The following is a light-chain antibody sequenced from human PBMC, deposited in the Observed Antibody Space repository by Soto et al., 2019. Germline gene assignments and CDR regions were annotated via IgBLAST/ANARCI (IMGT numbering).Light chain of an antibody. CDR3: CSYAGSSTEV. CDR2: EVS. Sequence: QSALTQPASVSGSPGQSITISCTGTSSDVGSYNLVSWYQQHPGKAPKLMIYEVSKRPSGVSNRFSGSKSGNTASLTISGLQAEDEADYYCCSYAGSSTEVFGGGTKLT. CDR1: SSDVGSYNL. V-gene: IGLV2-23*02. J-gene: IGLJ2*01.